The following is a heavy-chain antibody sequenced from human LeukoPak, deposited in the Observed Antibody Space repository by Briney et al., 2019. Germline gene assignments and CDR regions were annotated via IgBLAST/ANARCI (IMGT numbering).Heavy chain of an antibody. CDR2: ISAYNGNT. J-gene: IGHJ4*02. Sequence: AASVRVSSMASGYTFTIYGISWVRQAPGQGREWMGWISAYNGNTNYAQKLQGRVTMTTDTSTSTAYMELRSLRSDDTAVYYCASGIGYYYADYYFDYWGQGTLVTVSS. CDR1: GYTFTIYG. V-gene: IGHV1-18*01. D-gene: IGHD3-22*01. CDR3: ASGIGYYYADYYFDY.